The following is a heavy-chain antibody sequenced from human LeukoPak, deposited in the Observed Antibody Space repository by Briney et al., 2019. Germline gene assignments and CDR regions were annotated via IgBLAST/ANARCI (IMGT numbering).Heavy chain of an antibody. CDR2: IYTSGST. CDR3: AGSTMVRGAYYYYYTAV. V-gene: IGHV4-4*07. Sequence: SETLSLTCTVSGVSISSYYWSWLRQPAGKGLDGIGRIYTSGSTNYNPSLKNRFTMSVDTSKNQFSLKLSSVTAAHAPVYYFAGSTMVRGAYYYYYTAVWGKGTTATIYS. J-gene: IGHJ6*03. D-gene: IGHD3-10*01. CDR1: GVSISSYY.